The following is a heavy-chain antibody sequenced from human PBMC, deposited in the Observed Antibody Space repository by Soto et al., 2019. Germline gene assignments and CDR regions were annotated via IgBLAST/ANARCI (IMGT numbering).Heavy chain of an antibody. V-gene: IGHV4-4*02. Sequence: PSETLSLTCAVSGGSISSSNWWSWVRQPPGKGLEWIGEIYHSGSTNYNPSLKSRVTISVDKSKNQFSLKINSVTAADTAVYYCARVRTAYSSLSIGLWGRWTTVPVSS. D-gene: IGHD6-6*01. J-gene: IGHJ6*02. CDR1: GGSISSSNW. CDR3: ARVRTAYSSLSIGL. CDR2: IYHSGST.